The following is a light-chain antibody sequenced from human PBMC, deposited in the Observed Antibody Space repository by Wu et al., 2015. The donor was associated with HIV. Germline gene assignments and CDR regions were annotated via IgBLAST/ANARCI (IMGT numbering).Light chain of an antibody. J-gene: IGKJ2*03. Sequence: DIQMTQSPSTLSASVGDRVTITCRASQSISNWLAWYQQKPGKAPKVLIYKASSLESGVPSRFSGGGSGTEFTLTISSLQPDDFAIYYCQQYNSYFSNSFGQGTKLEIK. CDR1: QSISNW. CDR3: QQYNSYFSNS. V-gene: IGKV1-5*03. CDR2: KAS.